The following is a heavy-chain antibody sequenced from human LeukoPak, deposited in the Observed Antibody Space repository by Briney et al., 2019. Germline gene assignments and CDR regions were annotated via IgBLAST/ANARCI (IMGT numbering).Heavy chain of an antibody. CDR1: GGSISSGGYY. J-gene: IGHJ4*02. CDR2: IYYSGST. V-gene: IGHV4-31*03. Sequence: SETLSLTCTVSGGSISSGGYYWSRIRQHPGKGMEWIGYIYYSGSTYYNPSLKSRVTISVDTSKNQFSLKLSSVTAADTAVYYCARDQSRAALDYWGQGTLVTVSS. CDR3: ARDQSRAALDY. D-gene: IGHD6-6*01.